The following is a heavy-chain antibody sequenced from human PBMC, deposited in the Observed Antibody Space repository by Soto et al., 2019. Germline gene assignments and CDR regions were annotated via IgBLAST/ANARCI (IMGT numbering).Heavy chain of an antibody. CDR2: IIPYYNTL. CDR3: ASGASRWYPYFFDS. Sequence: QAQVVQSGAEVRKPGSSVKLSCKASEGTFNSYAIAWVRQAPGQGLEWMGGIIPYYNTLNYAQKFQDRVTITADDSTNTVYMELTSLRSDDTAVYFCASGASRWYPYFFDSWAQGTLVTVSS. J-gene: IGHJ4*02. CDR1: EGTFNSYA. V-gene: IGHV1-69*01. D-gene: IGHD6-13*01.